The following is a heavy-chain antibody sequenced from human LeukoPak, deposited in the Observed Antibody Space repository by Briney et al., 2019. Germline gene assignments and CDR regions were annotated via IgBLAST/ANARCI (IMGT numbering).Heavy chain of an antibody. Sequence: KPSETLSLSCTVSGGSISSYYWSWIRQPPGKGLEWVWYIYYSGSTNYNPSLKSRVTISVDTSKNQFSLKLSSVTAADTAVYYCARLTLRESSWQGFDYWGQGTLVTVSS. D-gene: IGHD6-13*01. CDR3: ARLTLRESSWQGFDY. CDR1: GGSISSYY. J-gene: IGHJ4*02. V-gene: IGHV4-59*01. CDR2: IYYSGST.